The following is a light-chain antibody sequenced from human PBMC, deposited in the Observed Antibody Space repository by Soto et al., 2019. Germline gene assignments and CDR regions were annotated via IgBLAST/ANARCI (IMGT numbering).Light chain of an antibody. V-gene: IGLV2-14*01. CDR1: TSDVGGYNY. CDR3: GSYTGSITYV. J-gene: IGLJ1*01. Sequence: QSALTQPASVSGSLGQSITISCTGTTSDVGGYNYVSWYQQHPGKAPILMIYEVTNRTSGVSNRFSGSKSGNTASLTISGLQLEDEAEYFCGSYTGSITYVFGTGTKLTVL. CDR2: EVT.